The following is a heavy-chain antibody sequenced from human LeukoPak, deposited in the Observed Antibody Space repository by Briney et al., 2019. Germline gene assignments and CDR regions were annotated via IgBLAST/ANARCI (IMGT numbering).Heavy chain of an antibody. CDR1: GGSITNYY. Sequence: SETLSLTCTVSGGSITNYYWSWIRQPPGKGLEWIGNIYHSGRTNYNPSLKSRVTISVDTSKNQFSLKLSSVTAADTAVYYCARQQRGHYYDSDAFDIWGQGTMVTVSS. J-gene: IGHJ3*02. V-gene: IGHV4-59*01. D-gene: IGHD3-22*01. CDR3: ARQQRGHYYDSDAFDI. CDR2: IYHSGRT.